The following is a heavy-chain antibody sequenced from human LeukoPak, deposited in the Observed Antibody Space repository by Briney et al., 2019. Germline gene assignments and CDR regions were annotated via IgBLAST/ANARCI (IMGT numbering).Heavy chain of an antibody. CDR3: AKYGDYGDY. CDR1: GFTFSSYS. J-gene: IGHJ4*02. CDR2: ISSSSGTI. D-gene: IGHD4-17*01. Sequence: RGGSLRLSCAGSGFTFSSYSMGWVRQAPGKGLEWLSYISSSSGTIYYADSVKGRFTISRDNSKNTLYLQMNSLRAEDTAVYYCAKYGDYGDYWGQGTLVTVSS. V-gene: IGHV3-48*01.